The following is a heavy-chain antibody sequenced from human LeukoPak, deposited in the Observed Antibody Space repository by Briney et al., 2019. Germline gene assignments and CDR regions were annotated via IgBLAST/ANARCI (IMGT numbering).Heavy chain of an antibody. CDR1: GVSISNYY. CDR2: IYYSGST. V-gene: IGHV4-59*08. D-gene: IGHD5-24*01. CDR3: ARHTAEKYNWFDR. J-gene: IGHJ5*02. Sequence: SETLSLAGTGSGVSISNYYWSWIRQPPGKGLECIGYIYYSGSTNYKPSLRSRVTISVDTSKKQFSLQMSSVTAADTAVYYCARHTAEKYNWFDRWGQGTLVTVSS.